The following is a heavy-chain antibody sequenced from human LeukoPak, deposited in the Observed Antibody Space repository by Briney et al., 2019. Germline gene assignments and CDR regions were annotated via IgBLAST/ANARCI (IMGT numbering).Heavy chain of an antibody. V-gene: IGHV3-23*01. J-gene: IGHJ6*02. D-gene: IGHD6-25*01. Sequence: GGSLRLSCAASGFTFSSYAMSWVRQAPGKGLEWVSAISGSGGSTYYADSVKGRFTISRDNSKNTLYLQMNSLRAEDTAVYYCAKGTGYSSGPYGMDVWGQGTTVTVSS. CDR1: GFTFSSYA. CDR2: ISGSGGST. CDR3: AKGTGYSSGPYGMDV.